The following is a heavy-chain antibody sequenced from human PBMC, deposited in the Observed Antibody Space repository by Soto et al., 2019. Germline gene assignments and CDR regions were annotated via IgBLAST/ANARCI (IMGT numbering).Heavy chain of an antibody. D-gene: IGHD6-6*01. CDR2: IYYSGST. V-gene: IGHV4-59*01. Sequence: QVQLQESGPGLVKPSETLSLTCTVSGGSISDSYWSWIRQSPGKGLEWIGCIYYSGSTNYNPSLKSRVPISVDTSKNQFSLKLRSVTAADTAVYYCAREVAARPGDHYYYYYGLDVWGQGTTVTVSS. CDR1: GGSISDSY. J-gene: IGHJ6*02. CDR3: AREVAARPGDHYYYYYGLDV.